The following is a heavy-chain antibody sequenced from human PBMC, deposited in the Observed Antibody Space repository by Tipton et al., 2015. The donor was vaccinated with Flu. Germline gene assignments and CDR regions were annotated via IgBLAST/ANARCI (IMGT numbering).Heavy chain of an antibody. J-gene: IGHJ4*02. CDR2: TYTSGST. V-gene: IGHV4-4*07. CDR3: ARGSGSGTFMIFDL. D-gene: IGHD3-10*01. Sequence: TLSLTCTVSGGSISSYYWTWIRQPAGKGLEWIGRTYTSGSTNYNPSLKSRLTMSVDASKQQFSLKLSSMTAADTAVYYCARGSGSGTFMIFDLWGQGTLVTVSS. CDR1: GGSISSYY.